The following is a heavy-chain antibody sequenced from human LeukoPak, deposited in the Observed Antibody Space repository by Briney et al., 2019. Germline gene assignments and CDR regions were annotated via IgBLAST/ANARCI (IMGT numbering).Heavy chain of an antibody. CDR2: ISWNSGSI. D-gene: IGHD5-18*01. V-gene: IGHV3-9*01. CDR3: ARLSGYSYGYFDY. CDR1: GFTFDDYA. J-gene: IGHJ4*02. Sequence: GGSLRLSCAASGFTFDDYAMHWVRQAPGKGLEWVSGISWNSGSIGYADSVKGRFTISRDNAKNSLYLQMNNLRAEDTALYYCARLSGYSYGYFDYWGQGTLVTVSP.